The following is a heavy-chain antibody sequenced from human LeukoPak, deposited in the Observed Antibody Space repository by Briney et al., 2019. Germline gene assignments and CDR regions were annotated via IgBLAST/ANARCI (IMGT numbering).Heavy chain of an antibody. Sequence: SETLSLTCAVCGGSFSGYYWSWIRQPPGKGLEWIGEINHSGSTNYNPSLKSRVTISVDTSKNQFSLKLSSVTAADTAVYYCARRGYCSSTSCYPGVGYYYYMDVWGKGTTVTVSS. CDR1: GGSFSGYY. V-gene: IGHV4-34*01. D-gene: IGHD2-2*01. CDR3: ARRGYCSSTSCYPGVGYYYYMDV. J-gene: IGHJ6*03. CDR2: INHSGST.